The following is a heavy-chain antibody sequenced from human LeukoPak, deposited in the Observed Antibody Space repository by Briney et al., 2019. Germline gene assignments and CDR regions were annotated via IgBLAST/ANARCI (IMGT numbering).Heavy chain of an antibody. V-gene: IGHV3-23*01. D-gene: IGHD6-13*01. CDR2: ISGPGGGT. CDR1: EFTFSGYA. CDR3: AKSDSSNWYSEFDY. Sequence: PGRSLRLSCAASEFTFSGYAMSWVRQAPGKGLEWVSTISGPGGGTYYADSVKGRFSISRDNSKNTLYLQMNSLRAEDTAVYYCAKSDSSNWYSEFDYWGQGTLVIVSS. J-gene: IGHJ4*02.